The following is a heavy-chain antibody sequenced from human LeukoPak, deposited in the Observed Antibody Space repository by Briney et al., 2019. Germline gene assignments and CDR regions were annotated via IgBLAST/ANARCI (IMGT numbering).Heavy chain of an antibody. J-gene: IGHJ4*02. D-gene: IGHD6-13*01. V-gene: IGHV3-21*01. CDR2: ISSSGSYI. CDR1: GFTFSSYS. CDR3: ARFSSSSSDY. Sequence: GGSLRLSCAASGFTFSSYSMNWVRQAPGKGLEWVSSISSSGSYIYYADSVKGRFTISRDNAKNSPYLRMNSLRAEDTAVYYCARFSSSSSDYWGQGTLVTVSS.